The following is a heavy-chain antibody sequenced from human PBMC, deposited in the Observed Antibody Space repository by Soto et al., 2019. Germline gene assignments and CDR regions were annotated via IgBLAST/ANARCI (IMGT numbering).Heavy chain of an antibody. V-gene: IGHV3-30-3*01. D-gene: IGHD3-22*01. Sequence: GGSLRLSCAASGFTFSSYAMHWVRQAPGKGLEWVAVISYDGSNKYYADSVKGRFTISRDNSKNTLYLQMNSLRAEDTAVYYCARAAYDSSGYYFDYWGQGTLVTVSS. CDR1: GFTFSSYA. CDR3: ARAAYDSSGYYFDY. J-gene: IGHJ4*02. CDR2: ISYDGSNK.